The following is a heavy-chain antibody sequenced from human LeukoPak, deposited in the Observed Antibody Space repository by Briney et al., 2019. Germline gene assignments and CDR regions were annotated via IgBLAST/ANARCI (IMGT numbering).Heavy chain of an antibody. D-gene: IGHD2-15*01. CDR3: ARDSQGSAWPYYYYGMDV. J-gene: IGHJ6*04. V-gene: IGHV1-69*06. CDR2: IIPIFGTA. Sequence: SVKASCKASGGTFSSYAISWVRQAPGQGLEWMGGIIPIFGTANYAQKFQGRVTITADKSTSTAYMELSSLRSEDTAVYYCARDSQGSAWPYYYYGMDVWGKGTTVTVSS. CDR1: GGTFSSYA.